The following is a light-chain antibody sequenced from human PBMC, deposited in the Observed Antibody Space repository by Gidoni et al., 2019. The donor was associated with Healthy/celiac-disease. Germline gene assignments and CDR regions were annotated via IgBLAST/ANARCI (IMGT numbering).Light chain of an antibody. J-gene: IGKJ2*03. CDR1: QCLLHSNGYNY. CDR2: VGS. CDR3: MQALQTPS. V-gene: IGKV2-28*01. Sequence: VLSPSPLSLPGTPGEPASISCRSRQCLLHSNGYNYLDWYLQKPGQSPQLLIYVGSNRAAGVPDRFSGSGSGRDVTLKISRVEAEDVGVYYCMQALQTPSFXQXTKLEIK.